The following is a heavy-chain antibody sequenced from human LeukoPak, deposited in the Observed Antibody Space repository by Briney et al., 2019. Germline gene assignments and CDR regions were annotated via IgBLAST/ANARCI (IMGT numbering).Heavy chain of an antibody. Sequence: ASAKVSCKASGYTFTSYGISWVRQAPGQGLEWMGWISAYNGNTNYAQKLQGRVTMTTDTSTSTAYMELRSLRSDDTAVYYCARGPYCSSTSCLFDYWGQGTLVTVSS. J-gene: IGHJ4*02. D-gene: IGHD2-2*01. CDR3: ARGPYCSSTSCLFDY. CDR2: ISAYNGNT. CDR1: GYTFTSYG. V-gene: IGHV1-18*01.